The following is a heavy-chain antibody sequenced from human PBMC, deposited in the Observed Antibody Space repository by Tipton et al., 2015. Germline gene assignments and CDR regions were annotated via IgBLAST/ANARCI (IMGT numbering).Heavy chain of an antibody. CDR3: ARDAPGTTFDY. CDR2: TNKDGSEK. Sequence: ALRLSCAASGFAFSSYWMSWVRQAPGKGLEWVGQTNKDGSEKYFVDSVRGRFTISRDNAKNSLYLEMNSLRAEDTAVYYCARDAPGTTFDYWGQGTLVTVSS. V-gene: IGHV3-7*01. D-gene: IGHD6-13*01. CDR1: GFAFSSYW. J-gene: IGHJ4*02.